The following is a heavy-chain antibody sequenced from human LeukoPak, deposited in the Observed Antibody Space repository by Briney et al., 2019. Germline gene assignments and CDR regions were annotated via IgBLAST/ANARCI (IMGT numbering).Heavy chain of an antibody. J-gene: IGHJ4*02. Sequence: GGSLRLSCAASGFTVSSNYMSWVRQAPGKGLEWVSVIYSGGSTYYADSVKGRFTISRDNSKNTLYLQMNSLRAEDTAVYYCARATYYYDSSGYYFDYWGQGTLVTVSS. CDR1: GFTVSSNY. CDR2: IYSGGST. V-gene: IGHV3-53*01. CDR3: ARATYYYDSSGYYFDY. D-gene: IGHD3-22*01.